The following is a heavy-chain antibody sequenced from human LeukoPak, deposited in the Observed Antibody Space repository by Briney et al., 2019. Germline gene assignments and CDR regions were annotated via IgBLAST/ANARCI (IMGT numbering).Heavy chain of an antibody. D-gene: IGHD2-15*01. CDR2: ISASGEST. CDR1: GFTFSSYA. CDR3: ASCHKPNLNY. V-gene: IGHV3-23*01. Sequence: GGSLRLSCAASGFTFSSYAMSWVRQAPGKGLEWVSSISASGESTYYADSVKGRFTISRDNAKNTLYLQMNTLRAEDTAVYYCASCHKPNLNYWGQGTLVTVSS. J-gene: IGHJ4*02.